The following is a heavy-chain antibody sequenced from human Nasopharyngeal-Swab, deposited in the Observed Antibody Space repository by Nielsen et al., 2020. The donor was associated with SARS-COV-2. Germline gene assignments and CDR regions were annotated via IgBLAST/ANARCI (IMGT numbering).Heavy chain of an antibody. CDR3: ARRGTTVTTWGFDY. J-gene: IGHJ4*02. Sequence: SETLSLTCTVSGGSISSYYWSWIRQPAGKGLEWIGRIYTSGSTYYNPSLKSRVTISVDTSKNQFSLKLSSVTAADTAVYYCARRGTTVTTWGFDYWGQGTLVTVSS. V-gene: IGHV4-4*07. CDR1: GGSISSYY. CDR2: IYTSGST. D-gene: IGHD4-17*01.